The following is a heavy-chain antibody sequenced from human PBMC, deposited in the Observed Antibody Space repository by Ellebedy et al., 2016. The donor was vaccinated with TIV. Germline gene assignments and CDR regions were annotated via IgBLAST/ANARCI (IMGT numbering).Heavy chain of an antibody. CDR1: GYSFTTYW. V-gene: IGHV5-10-1*01. CDR3: ARHMNTAMTNDY. J-gene: IGHJ4*02. D-gene: IGHD5-18*01. Sequence: GESLKISCKGSGYSFTTYWITWVRQMPGKGLEWMGRIDPSDSYTNYSPSFQGHVTIPADKFNSTAHLQWSSLKASDTAMYYCARHMNTAMTNDYWGQGTLVTVSS. CDR2: IDPSDSYT.